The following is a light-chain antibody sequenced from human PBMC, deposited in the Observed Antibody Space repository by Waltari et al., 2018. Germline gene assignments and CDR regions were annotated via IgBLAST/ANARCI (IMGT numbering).Light chain of an antibody. CDR2: EVS. J-gene: IGLJ1*01. V-gene: IGLV2-14*01. Sequence: QSALTPPASVSGPPGQSITISSSGTDSDVGAYDFVSWYQQHPGKAPHLIIYEVSNRPSGISNRFSASKSGNTASLTISGLQAEDEADYYCSSYTTSSAPGVFGTGTRVTVL. CDR1: DSDVGAYDF. CDR3: SSYTTSSAPGV.